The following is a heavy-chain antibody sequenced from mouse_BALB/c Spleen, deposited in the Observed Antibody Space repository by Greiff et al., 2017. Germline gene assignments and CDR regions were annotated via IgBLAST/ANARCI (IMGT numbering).Heavy chain of an antibody. D-gene: IGHD1-1*01. CDR2: IDPENGDT. CDR3: ARGGSSLFAY. J-gene: IGHJ3*01. V-gene: IGHV14-4*02. Sequence: VQLQQSGAELVRSGASVKLSCTASGFNIKDYYMHWVKQRPEQGLEWIGWIDPENGDTEYAPKFQGKATMTADTSSNTAYLQLSSLTSEDTAVYYCARGGSSLFAYWGQGTLVTVSA. CDR1: GFNIKDYY.